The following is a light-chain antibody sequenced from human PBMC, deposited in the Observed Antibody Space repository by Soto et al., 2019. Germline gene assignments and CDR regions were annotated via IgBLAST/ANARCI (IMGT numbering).Light chain of an antibody. CDR3: CSYAGGHTWV. CDR2: DVS. V-gene: IGLV2-11*01. J-gene: IGLJ3*02. CDR1: SSDVGDYDF. Sequence: QSALTQPRSVSGSPGQSVTISCTGASSDVGDYDFVSWYLQHPGKVPKVIIYDVSGRPSGAPHRFSGYKSGNTASLTISGLQPEDEAVYYCCSYAGGHTWVFGGGTELTVL.